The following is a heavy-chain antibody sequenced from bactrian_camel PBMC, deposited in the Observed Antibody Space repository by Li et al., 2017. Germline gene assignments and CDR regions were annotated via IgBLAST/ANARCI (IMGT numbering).Heavy chain of an antibody. V-gene: IGHV3S63*01. D-gene: IGHD2*01. J-gene: IGHJ4*01. Sequence: HVQLVESGGGSVQARGSLRLSCVGSGYCMGWFRQAPGKEREGVAAIRSVDGSLNYADSVKGRFTISKDNAKNLLYLQMDNLKPEDTGMYYCAAGAGRGYTPSCTPVSAEYTYWGQGTQVTVS. CDR2: IRSVDGSL. CDR1: GYC. CDR3: AAGAGRGYTPSCTPVSAEYTY.